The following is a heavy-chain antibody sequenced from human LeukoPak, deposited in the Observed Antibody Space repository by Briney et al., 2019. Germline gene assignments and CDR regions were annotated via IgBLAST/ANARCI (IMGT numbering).Heavy chain of an antibody. V-gene: IGHV4-59*08. Sequence: SETLSLTCAVSGGSFSGYYWTWIRQPPGKGLEWIGYIYYSGSTNYNPSLKSRVTISVDTSKNQFSLKLSSVTAADTAVYYCARHERYFDYWGQGTLVTVSS. CDR1: GGSFSGYY. CDR3: ARHERYFDY. J-gene: IGHJ4*02. CDR2: IYYSGST.